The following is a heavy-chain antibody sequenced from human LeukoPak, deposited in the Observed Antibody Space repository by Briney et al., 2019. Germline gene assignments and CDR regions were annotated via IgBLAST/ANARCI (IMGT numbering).Heavy chain of an antibody. D-gene: IGHD2-15*01. CDR3: GRDALVGYFSYYYMDV. V-gene: IGHV4-59*11. J-gene: IGHJ6*03. CDR1: GGSISSHY. Sequence: KSSETLSLTCTVSGGSISSHYWTWIRQSPVKGLEWIGDISNSGSTSYNPSLKSRVTISIHTSKNQFSLKLSSVTAADTAVYYCGRDALVGYFSYYYMDVWGKGTTVTVSS. CDR2: ISNSGST.